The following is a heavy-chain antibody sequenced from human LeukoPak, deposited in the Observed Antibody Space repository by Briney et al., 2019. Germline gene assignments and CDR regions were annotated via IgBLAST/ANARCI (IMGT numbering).Heavy chain of an antibody. V-gene: IGHV4-4*07. D-gene: IGHD6-13*01. CDR2: IYTSGST. J-gene: IGHJ3*02. CDR3: ARAIAAAGTGGNAFDI. Sequence: SETLSLTCTVSGGSISSYYWSWIRQPAGKGLEWIGRIYTSGSTNYNLSLKSRVTMSVDTSKNQFSLKLSSVTAADTAVYYCARAIAAAGTGGNAFDIWGQGTMVTVSS. CDR1: GGSISSYY.